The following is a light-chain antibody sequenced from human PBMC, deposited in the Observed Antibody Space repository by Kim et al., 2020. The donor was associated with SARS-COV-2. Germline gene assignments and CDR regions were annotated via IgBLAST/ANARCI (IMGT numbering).Light chain of an antibody. CDR3: LQHNSYLPWT. Sequence: AAIVDRGNITCRATHGISNYLVWFQQNPGEVPKRLIYGPASLQSGVPARFSGRGVGTEFTLTISSLQPEDAATYYCLQHNSYLPWTFGQGTKLEI. CDR1: HGISNY. CDR2: GPA. V-gene: IGKV1-17*03. J-gene: IGKJ2*02.